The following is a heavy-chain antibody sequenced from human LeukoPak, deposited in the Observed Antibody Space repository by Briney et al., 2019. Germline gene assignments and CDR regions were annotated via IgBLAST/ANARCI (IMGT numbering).Heavy chain of an antibody. CDR1: GGSFSGYY. Sequence: SETLSLTCAVYGGSFSGYYWSWIRQPPGKGLEWIGEINHSGSTNYNPSLKSRVTISVDTSKNQFSLKLSSVTAADTAVYYCARLGDYYGSSGYYLNWGQGTLVTVSS. CDR3: ARLGDYYGSSGYYLN. J-gene: IGHJ4*02. D-gene: IGHD3-22*01. CDR2: INHSGST. V-gene: IGHV4-34*01.